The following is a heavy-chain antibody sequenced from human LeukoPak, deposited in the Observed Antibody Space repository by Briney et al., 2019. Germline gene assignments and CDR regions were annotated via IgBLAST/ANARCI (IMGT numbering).Heavy chain of an antibody. J-gene: IGHJ4*02. V-gene: IGHV4-34*01. Sequence: SETLSLTCAVYGGFFSGYYWSWIRQPPGKGLEWIGEINHSGSTNSNPSLKSRVTISVDTSKNQFSLKLSSVTAADTAVYYCSRYCRYGPSEGNYFDYWGQGTLVTVSS. CDR1: GGFFSGYY. CDR3: SRYCRYGPSEGNYFDY. D-gene: IGHD1-1*01. CDR2: INHSGST.